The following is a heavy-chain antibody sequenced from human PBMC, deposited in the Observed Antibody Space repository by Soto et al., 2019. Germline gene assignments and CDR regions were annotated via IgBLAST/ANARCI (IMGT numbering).Heavy chain of an antibody. D-gene: IGHD5-12*01. CDR3: AHGPPRWLQSPDYFYY. V-gene: IGHV4-39*01. CDR1: GSSISSSSYY. Sequence: SETLSLTCTVSGSSISSSSYYWGWIRQPPGKGLEWIGSIYYSGSTYYNPSLKSRVTISVDTSKNQFSLKLSFVTAADTAVYYCAHGPPRWLQSPDYFYYWGQGTLVTVPS. J-gene: IGHJ4*02. CDR2: IYYSGST.